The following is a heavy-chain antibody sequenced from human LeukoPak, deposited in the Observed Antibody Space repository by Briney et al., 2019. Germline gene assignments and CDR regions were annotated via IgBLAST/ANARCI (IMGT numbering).Heavy chain of an antibody. CDR3: ARGPASRISTGYYTSGAFDM. J-gene: IGHJ3*02. Sequence: PSETLSLTCTVSGGSISSYYWSWIRQPAGKGLEWIGRIYTSGSTNYNPSLKSRVTMSVDTSKNQFSLKLSSVTAADTAVYYCARGPASRISTGYYTSGAFDMWGQGTMVTVSS. D-gene: IGHD3-9*01. V-gene: IGHV4-4*07. CDR1: GGSISSYY. CDR2: IYTSGST.